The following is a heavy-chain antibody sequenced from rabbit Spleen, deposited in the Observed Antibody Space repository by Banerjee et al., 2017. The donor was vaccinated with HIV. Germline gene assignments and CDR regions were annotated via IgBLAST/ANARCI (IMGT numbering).Heavy chain of an antibody. Sequence: QSLEESGGDLVKPGASLTLTCTASGFSFSFSNYMCWVRQPPGKGPEWIACIAAGVSYTTYYATWAKGRFTISNPSSTTVTLQMTSLTAADTATYFCARDGDDAGYDFNLWGQGTLVTVS. CDR2: IAAGVSYTT. J-gene: IGHJ4*01. CDR3: ARDGDDAGYDFNL. CDR1: GFSFSFSNY. V-gene: IGHV1S40*01. D-gene: IGHD3-1*01.